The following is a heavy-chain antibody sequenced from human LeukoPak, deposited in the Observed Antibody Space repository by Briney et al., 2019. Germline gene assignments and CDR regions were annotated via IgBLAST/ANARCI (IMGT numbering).Heavy chain of an antibody. Sequence: GGSLRLSCAASGFTFSSYALSWVRQAPGKGLEWVSAISGSGSSTYYADSVKGRFTISRDNSKNTLYLQMNSLRAEDTAVYYCAGYNCSSTTCYTGGLDYWGRGTLVTVSS. CDR1: GFTFSSYA. CDR2: ISGSGSST. J-gene: IGHJ4*02. CDR3: AGYNCSSTTCYTGGLDY. D-gene: IGHD2-2*02. V-gene: IGHV3-23*01.